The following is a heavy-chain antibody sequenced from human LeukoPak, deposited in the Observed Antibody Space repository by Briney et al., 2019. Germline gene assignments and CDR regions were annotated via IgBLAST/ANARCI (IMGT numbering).Heavy chain of an antibody. CDR3: AKSHSVEQRGYFDY. J-gene: IGHJ4*02. V-gene: IGHV3-23*01. Sequence: GGSLRLSCAASRFTFSTYAMSWVHQAPGKGLEWISTIANDGGSTYYADSVKGRFTISRDNSRNTLYLQMNSLRADDTVVYYCAKSHSVEQRGYFDYWGQGTLVTVSS. D-gene: IGHD1/OR15-1a*01. CDR1: RFTFSTYA. CDR2: IANDGGST.